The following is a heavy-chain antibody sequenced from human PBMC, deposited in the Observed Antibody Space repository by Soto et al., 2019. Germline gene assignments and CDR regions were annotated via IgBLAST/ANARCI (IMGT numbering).Heavy chain of an antibody. V-gene: IGHV3-11*05. Sequence: PGGSLRLSCAASGFTFSDYFMSWIRQAPGKGLEWVSYISSSSNYTNYADSVKGRFTISRDNAKNSLYLQMNSLRAEDTAVYYCARGGDILTGYYTLDYWGQGTLVTVSS. CDR3: ARGGDILTGYYTLDY. J-gene: IGHJ4*02. D-gene: IGHD3-9*01. CDR1: GFTFSDYF. CDR2: ISSSSNYT.